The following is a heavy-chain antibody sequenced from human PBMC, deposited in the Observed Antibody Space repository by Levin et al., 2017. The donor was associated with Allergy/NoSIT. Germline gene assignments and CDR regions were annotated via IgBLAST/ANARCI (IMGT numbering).Heavy chain of an antibody. CDR3: AKDVVFGTSSWSLDF. V-gene: IGHV3-30*18. Sequence: PGGSLRLSCAASGFSFRSFGMHWARQAPGKGLEWLAVISYDGSDTYYADSVKGRFTISRDNSKNMLFLQMNSLRGEDAAVYYCAKDVVFGTSSWSLDFWGQGVLVTVSS. CDR2: ISYDGSDT. D-gene: IGHD6-13*01. CDR1: GFSFRSFG. J-gene: IGHJ4*02.